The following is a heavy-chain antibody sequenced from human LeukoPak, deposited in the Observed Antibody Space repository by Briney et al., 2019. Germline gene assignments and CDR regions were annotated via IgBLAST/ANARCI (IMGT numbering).Heavy chain of an antibody. J-gene: IGHJ5*02. CDR3: ATGRHYDILTGHYGGWFDP. Sequence: GASVKVSCKVSGYTLTELSMHWVRQAPGKGLEWMGGFDPEDGETIYAQKFQGRVTMTEDTSTDTAYMELSSLRSEDTAVYYCATGRHYDILTGHYGGWFDPWGQGTLVTVSS. CDR1: GYTLTELS. D-gene: IGHD3-9*01. CDR2: FDPEDGET. V-gene: IGHV1-24*01.